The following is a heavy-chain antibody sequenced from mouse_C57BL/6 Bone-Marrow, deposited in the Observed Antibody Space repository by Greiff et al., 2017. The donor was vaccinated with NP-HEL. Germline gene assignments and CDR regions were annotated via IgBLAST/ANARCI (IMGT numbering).Heavy chain of an antibody. J-gene: IGHJ1*03. V-gene: IGHV1-75*01. CDR3: AMGITTVVATDWYFDV. CDR1: GYTFTDYY. CDR2: IFPGSGST. Sequence: QVQLQQPGAELVKPGASVKISCKASGYTFTDYYINWVKQRPGQGLEWIGWIFPGSGSTYYNEKFKGKATLTVDKSSSTAYMLLSSLTSEDSAVYFCAMGITTVVATDWYFDVWGTGTTVTVSS. D-gene: IGHD1-1*01.